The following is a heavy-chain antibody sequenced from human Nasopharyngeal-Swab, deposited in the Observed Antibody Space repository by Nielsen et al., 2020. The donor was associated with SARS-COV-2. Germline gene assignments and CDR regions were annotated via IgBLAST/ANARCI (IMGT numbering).Heavy chain of an antibody. CDR3: AKDISAGYYDILTGYYGY. V-gene: IGHV3-9*01. CDR2: ISWNSGSI. J-gene: IGHJ4*02. D-gene: IGHD3-9*01. CDR1: GFTFDDYA. Sequence: SCAASGFTFDDYAMHWVRQAPGKGLEWVSGISWNSGSIGYADSVKGRFTISRDNAKNSLYLQMNSLRAEDTALYYCAKDISAGYYDILTGYYGYWGQGTLVTVSS.